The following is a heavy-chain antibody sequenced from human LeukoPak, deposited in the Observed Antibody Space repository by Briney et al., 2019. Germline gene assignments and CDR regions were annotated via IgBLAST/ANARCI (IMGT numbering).Heavy chain of an antibody. D-gene: IGHD5-12*01. CDR1: GGSISSGDYY. J-gene: IGHJ5*02. V-gene: IGHV4-30-4*01. CDR2: IYYSGST. Sequence: SETLSLTCTVPGGSISSGDYYWSWIRQPPGKGLEWIGYIYYSGSTYYNPSLKSRVTISVDTSKNQFSLKLSSVTAADTAVYYCARGGIVATRITTWFDPWGQGTLVTVSS. CDR3: ARGGIVATRITTWFDP.